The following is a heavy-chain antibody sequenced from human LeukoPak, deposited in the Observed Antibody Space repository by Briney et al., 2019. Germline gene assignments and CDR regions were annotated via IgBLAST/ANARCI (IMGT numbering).Heavy chain of an antibody. CDR1: GFTVSNIY. CDR3: ARDGEKEMATIPFDY. J-gene: IGHJ4*02. D-gene: IGHD5-24*01. V-gene: IGHV3-7*04. CDR2: IKQDGSEK. Sequence: PGGSLRLSCAASGFTVSNIYMSWVRQAPGKGLEWVANIKQDGSEKYYVDSVKGRFTISRDNAKNSLYLQMNSLRAEDTAVYYCARDGEKEMATIPFDYWGQGTLVTVSS.